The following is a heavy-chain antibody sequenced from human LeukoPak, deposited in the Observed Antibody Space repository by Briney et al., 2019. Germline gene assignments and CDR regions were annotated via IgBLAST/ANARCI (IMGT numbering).Heavy chain of an antibody. J-gene: IGHJ4*02. D-gene: IGHD6-13*01. Sequence: GGSLRLSCAASGFRVSDHYMSWVRQAPGKGLEWVSVMYMNAVSTSYADSVRGRFTISRDNSKNTLYLQMNSLRAEDTAVYYCANPPLGYSSLYYFDYWGQGTLVTVSS. CDR1: GFRVSDHY. V-gene: IGHV3-53*01. CDR3: ANPPLGYSSLYYFDY. CDR2: MYMNAVST.